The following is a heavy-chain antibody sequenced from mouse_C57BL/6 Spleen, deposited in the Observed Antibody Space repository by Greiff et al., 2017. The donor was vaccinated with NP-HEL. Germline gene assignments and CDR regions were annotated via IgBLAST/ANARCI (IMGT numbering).Heavy chain of an antibody. CDR3: ARGVYYGSSYPYWYFDV. V-gene: IGHV1-82*01. CDR1: GYAFSSSW. D-gene: IGHD1-1*01. CDR2: IYPGDGDT. Sequence: QVQLQQSGPELVKPGASVKISCKASGYAFSSSWMNWVKQRPGKGLEWIGRIYPGDGDTNYNGKFKGKATLTADKSSSTAYMQLSSLTSEDSAVYFCARGVYYGSSYPYWYFDVWGTGTTVTVSS. J-gene: IGHJ1*03.